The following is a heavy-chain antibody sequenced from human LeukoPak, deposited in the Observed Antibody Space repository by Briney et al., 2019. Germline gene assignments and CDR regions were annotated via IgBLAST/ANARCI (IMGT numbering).Heavy chain of an antibody. J-gene: IGHJ4*02. CDR3: ARGGIAVAGRIDY. CDR1: GFTFSSYA. CDR2: ISYDGSNK. Sequence: GGSLRLSCAASGFTFSSYAMHWVRQAPGKGLEWVAVISYDGSNKYYAGSVKGRFTISRDNSKNTLYLQMNSLRAEDTAVYYCARGGIAVAGRIDYWGQGTLVTVSS. D-gene: IGHD6-19*01. V-gene: IGHV3-30-3*01.